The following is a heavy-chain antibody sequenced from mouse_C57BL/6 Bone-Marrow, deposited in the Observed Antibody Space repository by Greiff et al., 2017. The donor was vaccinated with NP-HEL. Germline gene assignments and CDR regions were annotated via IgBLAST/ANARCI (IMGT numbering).Heavy chain of an antibody. D-gene: IGHD1-1*01. CDR3: TTRVTTVVNAMDY. V-gene: IGHV14-4*01. Sequence: EVQLQQSGAELVRPGASVKLSCTASGFNIKDDYMHWVKQRPEQGLEWIGWIDPENGDTEYASKFQGKATITADTSSNTAYLQLSSLTSEDTAVYYCTTRVTTVVNAMDYWGQGTSVTVSS. CDR2: IDPENGDT. J-gene: IGHJ4*01. CDR1: GFNIKDDY.